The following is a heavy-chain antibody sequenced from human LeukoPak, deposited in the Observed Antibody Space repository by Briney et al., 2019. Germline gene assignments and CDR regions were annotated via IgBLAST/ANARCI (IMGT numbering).Heavy chain of an antibody. CDR2: ISWNSGSI. CDR1: GFTFDDYA. Sequence: GGSLRLSCAASGFTFDDYAMHWVRQAPGKGLEWVSGISWNSGSIGYADSVKGRFTISRDNAKNSLYLQMNSLRAEDTALYYCAKGITARYCSGGSCYYYYYGMDVWGQGTTVTVSS. J-gene: IGHJ6*02. V-gene: IGHV3-9*01. CDR3: AKGITARYCSGGSCYYYYYGMDV. D-gene: IGHD2-15*01.